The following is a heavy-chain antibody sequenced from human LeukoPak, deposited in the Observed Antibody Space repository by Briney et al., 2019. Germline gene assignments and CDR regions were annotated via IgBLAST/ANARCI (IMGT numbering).Heavy chain of an antibody. D-gene: IGHD3-9*01. V-gene: IGHV3-23*01. CDR3: AKVSGILTGYLSY. CDR2: ISPSGDIT. Sequence: GGSLRLSCAASGFTFSSHGINWVRQAPGKGLEWVSGISPSGDITYYTDSVKGRFTISRDNSKNTLYLQMNSLRAEDTAVYYCAKVSGILTGYLSYWGQGTLVTVSS. J-gene: IGHJ4*02. CDR1: GFTFSSHG.